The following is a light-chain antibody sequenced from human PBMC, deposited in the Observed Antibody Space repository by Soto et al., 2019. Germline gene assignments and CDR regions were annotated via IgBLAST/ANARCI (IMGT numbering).Light chain of an antibody. J-gene: IGKJ1*01. CDR1: QSVSSN. CDR2: GAS. Sequence: EIVMTQSPATLSVSPGERATLSCRASQSVSSNLAWYQQKPGQAPRLLIYGASTRATGIPARFSGSGSGTEYPPSFSSLQAEDFAVNYCQQYNNYTLPSWTFGQGTKVEIK. CDR3: QQYNNYTLPSWT. V-gene: IGKV3-15*01.